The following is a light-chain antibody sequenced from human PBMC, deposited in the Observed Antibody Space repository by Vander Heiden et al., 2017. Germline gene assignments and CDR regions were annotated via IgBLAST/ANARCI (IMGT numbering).Light chain of an antibody. CDR2: GAS. CDR3: QQYYDYVIT. J-gene: IGKJ3*01. V-gene: IGKV1-9*01. Sequence: DIPLTPSPSSVSASVGDRVTSTCRASHAISRYLAWYQQKPGKAPKLLIYGASTLQSGVPARFSGSGSGTDFTLTISSLQAEDVAIYYCQQYYDYVITFGPGTKVEIK. CDR1: HAISRY.